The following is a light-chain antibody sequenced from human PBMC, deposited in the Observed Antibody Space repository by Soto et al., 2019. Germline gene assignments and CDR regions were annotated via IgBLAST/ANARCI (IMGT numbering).Light chain of an antibody. CDR1: RTVSNF. V-gene: IGKV3-11*01. CDR3: QRSSGWPT. J-gene: IGKJ1*01. Sequence: EIVLTQSPDTLSLSPGERATLSCRASRTVSNFLVWYQHKPGQAPRLLVYDASKRAPGIPARFIGSGSGTDSLLIGSLLAHEDSAHYYYQRSSGWPTFGQGTKVDIK. CDR2: DAS.